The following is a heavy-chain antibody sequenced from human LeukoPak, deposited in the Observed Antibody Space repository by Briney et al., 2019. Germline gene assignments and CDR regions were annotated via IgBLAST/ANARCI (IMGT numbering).Heavy chain of an antibody. Sequence: PGGSLRLSCAASGFTFSSYGMGWVRQAPGKGLEWVAVISYDGSNKYYADSVKGRFTISRDNSKNTLYLQMNSLRAEDTAVYYCARALWFGEYLDIFDYWGQGTLVTVSS. CDR2: ISYDGSNK. J-gene: IGHJ4*02. CDR3: ARALWFGEYLDIFDY. CDR1: GFTFSSYG. V-gene: IGHV3-30*03. D-gene: IGHD3-10*01.